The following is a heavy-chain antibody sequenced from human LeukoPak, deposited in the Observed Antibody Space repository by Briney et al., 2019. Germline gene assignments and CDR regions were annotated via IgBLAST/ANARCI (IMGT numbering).Heavy chain of an antibody. CDR3: ARDPDVRWLVGFDY. D-gene: IGHD6-19*01. V-gene: IGHV3-73*01. CDR2: VDKKDKGYATAT. CDR1: GFTFSGSA. J-gene: IGHJ4*02. Sequence: GGSLKLSCAASGFTFSGSAIHWVRQSSGKGLEWVGQVDKKDKGYATATAYAASVKGRFTISRDDSINTAYLQMDSLRVEDTAVYYCARDPDVRWLVGFDYWGQGTLVTVSS.